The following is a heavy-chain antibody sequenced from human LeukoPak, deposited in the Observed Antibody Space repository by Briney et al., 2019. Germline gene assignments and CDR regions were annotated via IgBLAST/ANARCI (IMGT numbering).Heavy chain of an antibody. CDR3: ARGPEDESEGYSNQGY. CDR1: GFTFSRYW. V-gene: IGHV3-7*01. CDR2: INQSGRAK. D-gene: IGHD5-12*01. Sequence: QPGGSLRLSCAASGFTFSRYWMSWVRQAPGKGLEWVANINQSGRAKYYVDSVKGRFTISRDNAKNSLYPQMSSLRAEDTAVYYCARGPEDESEGYSNQGYWGQGTLVTVSS. J-gene: IGHJ4*02.